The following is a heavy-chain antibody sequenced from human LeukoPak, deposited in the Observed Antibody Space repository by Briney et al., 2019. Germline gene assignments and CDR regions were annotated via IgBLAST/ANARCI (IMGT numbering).Heavy chain of an antibody. CDR1: GFTFSDYY. D-gene: IGHD5-18*01. CDR2: ISSSGSTI. V-gene: IGHV3-11*01. CDR3: ARYSARNYYYYYMDV. J-gene: IGHJ6*03. Sequence: GGSLRLSCAASGFTFSDYYMSWIRQAPGKGLEWVSYISSSGSTIYYADSVKGRFTISRDNAKNSLYLQMNSLRAEDTAVYYCARYSARNYYYYYMDVWGKGTTVTISS.